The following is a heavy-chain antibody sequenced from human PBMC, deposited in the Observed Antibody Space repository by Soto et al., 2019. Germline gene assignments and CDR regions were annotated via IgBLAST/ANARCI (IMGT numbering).Heavy chain of an antibody. CDR1: GFTFSTYA. D-gene: IGHD2-15*01. CDR3: ATRHLSYCSGGTCNPFDF. V-gene: IGHV3-23*01. CDR2: ISVSGDSA. Sequence: EVQLLESGGGLVQPGGSLRLSCAASGFTFSTYAMNWVRQAPGKGLEWVSTISVSGDSAYFADSVRGRFTISRDNSKNTVYLQMNSLGADDTAMYYWATRHLSYCSGGTCNPFDFWGQGTLVTVSS. J-gene: IGHJ4*02.